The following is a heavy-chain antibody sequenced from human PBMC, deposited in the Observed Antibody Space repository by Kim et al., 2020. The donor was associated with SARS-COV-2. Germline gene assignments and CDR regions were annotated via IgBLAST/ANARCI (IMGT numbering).Heavy chain of an antibody. CDR2: ISYRGST. J-gene: IGHJ4*02. CDR3: ASYVAFWCRFDY. CDR1: GGFISSSYD. V-gene: IGHV4-39*01. Sequence: SETLSLTCTVSGGFISSSYDWGWIRHPPGTGLEWIASISYRGSTYYNPSLKSRVTISVDTSKNQFSLQLASVTAADTAFYYCASYVAFWCRFDYWGQG. D-gene: IGHD2-8*02.